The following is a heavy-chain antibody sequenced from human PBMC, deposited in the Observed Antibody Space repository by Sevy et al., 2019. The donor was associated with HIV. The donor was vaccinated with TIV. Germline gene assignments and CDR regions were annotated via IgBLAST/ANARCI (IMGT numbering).Heavy chain of an antibody. CDR1: GGSISSYY. Sequence: SETLSLTCTVSGGSISSYYWSWIRQPPGKGLQWIGYIYYSGSTNYNPSLKSRVTISVDTSKNQFSLKLSSVTAADTAVYYCARHTGYSYGPNFDYWGQRTLVTVSS. J-gene: IGHJ4*02. D-gene: IGHD5-18*01. CDR2: IYYSGST. V-gene: IGHV4-59*08. CDR3: ARHTGYSYGPNFDY.